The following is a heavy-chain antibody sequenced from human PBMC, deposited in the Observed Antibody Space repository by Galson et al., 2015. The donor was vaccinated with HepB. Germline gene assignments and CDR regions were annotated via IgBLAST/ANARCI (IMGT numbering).Heavy chain of an antibody. CDR3: ARNGYSYGLDY. D-gene: IGHD5-18*01. V-gene: IGHV3-74*01. CDR2: INSDGSST. J-gene: IGHJ4*02. CDR1: GFTFSSYW. Sequence: SLRLSCAASGFTFSSYWMHWVRQAPGKALVWVSRINSDGSSTSYADSVKGRFTISRDNAKNTLYLQMNSLRAEDTAVYYCARNGYSYGLDYWGQGTLVTVSS.